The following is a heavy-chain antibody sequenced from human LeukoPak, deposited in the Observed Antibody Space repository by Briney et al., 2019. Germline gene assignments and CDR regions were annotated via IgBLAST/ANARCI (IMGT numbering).Heavy chain of an antibody. J-gene: IGHJ5*02. V-gene: IGHV3-23*01. CDR2: ISDNGGKT. D-gene: IGHD6-19*01. CDR3: TKALFGSGWYDH. CDR1: GFTFSSFA. Sequence: PGGSLRLSCAASGFTFSSFAMSWVRQAPGKGLEWVSVISDNGGKTYYPDSVKGLFTVSRDNSKSILYLQMNSLRVEDTAVYYCTKALFGSGWYDHWGQGTLVTVSS.